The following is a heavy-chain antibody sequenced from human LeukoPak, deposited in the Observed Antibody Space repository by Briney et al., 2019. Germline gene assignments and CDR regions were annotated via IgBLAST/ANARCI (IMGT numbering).Heavy chain of an antibody. Sequence: SGGSLRLSCGASGFLFKSYGMHWVRQSPGKGVDGVSYFRYDGSSEYYADSVQGRFTISRDNSNNTLYLQMFSLRPDDPALYYCATAPPKYDGSWHHFDFWGQGTLVTVSS. V-gene: IGHV3-30*02. CDR3: ATAPPKYDGSWHHFDF. CDR1: GFLFKSYG. CDR2: FRYDGSSE. D-gene: IGHD2/OR15-2a*01. J-gene: IGHJ4*02.